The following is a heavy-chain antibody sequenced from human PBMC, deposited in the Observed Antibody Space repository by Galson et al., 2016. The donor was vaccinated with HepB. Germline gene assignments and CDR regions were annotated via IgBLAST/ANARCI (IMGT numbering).Heavy chain of an antibody. V-gene: IGHV1-69*13. CDR2: IIPIFGTA. J-gene: IGHJ4*02. D-gene: IGHD3-22*01. CDR3: ASRVISDSSGYYYGDTFDY. CDR1: GGTFSSYA. Sequence: SVKVSCKASGGTFSSYAINWVRQAPGQGLEWMGGIIPIFGTANSAQTFQGRVTITADESTTTAYMELSSLRSEDTAVYYCASRVISDSSGYYYGDTFDYWGQGTLVTVSS.